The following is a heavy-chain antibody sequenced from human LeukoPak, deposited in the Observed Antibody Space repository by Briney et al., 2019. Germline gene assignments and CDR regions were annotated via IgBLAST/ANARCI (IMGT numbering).Heavy chain of an antibody. J-gene: IGHJ4*02. Sequence: GESLKISCKGSGYSFTSYWIGWVRQMPGKGLEWMGIIYPGDSDTRYSPSFQGQVTISADKSISTAYLQWGSLKASDTAMYFCARLSGTYFEEFDYWGQGTLVTVSS. CDR2: IYPGDSDT. CDR1: GYSFTSYW. V-gene: IGHV5-51*01. CDR3: ARLSGTYFEEFDY. D-gene: IGHD1-26*01.